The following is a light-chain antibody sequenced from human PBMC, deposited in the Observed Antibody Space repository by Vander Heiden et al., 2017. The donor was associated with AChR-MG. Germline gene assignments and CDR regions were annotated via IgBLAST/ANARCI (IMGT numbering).Light chain of an antibody. Sequence: DIVMTQSPLSLPVTPGEPASISCRSSQSLLYSNGYNYLDWYLQKPEQSPQLLNYVGSKRASGVPDRFSGSGSGTDFTLEISRVEAEDVGIYYFMQAVQASTFAPGTKVGVK. CDR3: MQAVQAST. J-gene: IGKJ3*01. V-gene: IGKV2-28*01. CDR1: QSLLYSNGYNY. CDR2: VGS.